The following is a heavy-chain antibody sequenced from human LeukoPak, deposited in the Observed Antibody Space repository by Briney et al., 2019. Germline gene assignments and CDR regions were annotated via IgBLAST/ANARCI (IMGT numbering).Heavy chain of an antibody. J-gene: IGHJ4*02. V-gene: IGHV3-21*01. CDR1: GFTYSSYS. CDR2: ISSGSKYI. D-gene: IGHD5-18*01. Sequence: PGGSLRLSCADSGFTYSSYSMNWVRQAPGKGLEGVSSISSGSKYIYNADSVKGRFTISRDNAKNSLYLQMNSVRAEDTAVYYCARALSYSYGSMDFWGQGTLVIVSS. CDR3: ARALSYSYGSMDF.